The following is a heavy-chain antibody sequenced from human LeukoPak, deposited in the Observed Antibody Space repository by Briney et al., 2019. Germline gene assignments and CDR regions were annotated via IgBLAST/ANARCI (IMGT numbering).Heavy chain of an antibody. CDR1: GFTVSSNY. CDR2: IYSGGST. CDR3: ARYHDYGDQDY. J-gene: IGHJ4*02. V-gene: IGHV3-53*01. D-gene: IGHD4-17*01. Sequence: GGSLRLSCAASGFTVSSNYMSWVRQAPGKGLEWVSVIYSGGSTYYADSVKGRFTISRDNSKNTLYLQMNSLRAEDTAVYYCARYHDYGDQDYWGQGTLVTVSS.